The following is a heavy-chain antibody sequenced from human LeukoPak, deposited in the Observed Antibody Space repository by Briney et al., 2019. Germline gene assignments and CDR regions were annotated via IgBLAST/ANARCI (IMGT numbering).Heavy chain of an antibody. CDR2: TSSSDNTI. CDR3: ARDPYNGSYGDDYYYYMDV. Sequence: PGGTLRLSCAASGFTFSSYEMNWVRQAPGKGLEWVSYTSSSDNTIYYADSVKGRFTISRDNAKNSLYLQMNSLRAGDTAVYYCARDPYNGSYGDDYYYYMDVWGKGTTVTISS. V-gene: IGHV3-48*03. J-gene: IGHJ6*03. D-gene: IGHD1-26*01. CDR1: GFTFSSYE.